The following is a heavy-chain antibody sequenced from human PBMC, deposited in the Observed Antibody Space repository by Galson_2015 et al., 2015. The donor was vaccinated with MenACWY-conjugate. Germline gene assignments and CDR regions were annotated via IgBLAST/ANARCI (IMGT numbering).Heavy chain of an antibody. CDR3: ARRQRIITYAVDGGVDGMDV. D-gene: IGHD3-16*01. CDR1: GFNLNFYA. CDR2: ISLSGSTV. V-gene: IGHV3-48*02. Sequence: RLSCAASGFNLNFYALNWVRQAPGKGLEWISFISLSGSTVQYADSVKGRFNISRDHAKKSLYLQMNSPRDEDTAVYFCARRQRIITYAVDGGVDGMDVWGQGTTVIVSS. J-gene: IGHJ6*02.